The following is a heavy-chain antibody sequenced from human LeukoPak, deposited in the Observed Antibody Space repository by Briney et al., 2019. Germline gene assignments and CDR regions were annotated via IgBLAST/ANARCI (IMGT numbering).Heavy chain of an antibody. CDR1: GGSISSYY. V-gene: IGHV4-59*01. J-gene: IGHJ4*02. CDR3: ATLEYSSGWYAFDY. CDR2: IYYSGST. D-gene: IGHD6-19*01. Sequence: PSETLPLTCTVSGGSISSYYWSWVRQPPGKGLEWIGYIYYSGSTNYNPSLKSRVTISVDTSKNQFSLKLSSVTAADTAVYYCATLEYSSGWYAFDYWGQGTLVTVSS.